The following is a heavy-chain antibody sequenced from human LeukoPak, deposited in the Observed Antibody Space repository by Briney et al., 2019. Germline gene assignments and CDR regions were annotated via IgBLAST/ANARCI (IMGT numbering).Heavy chain of an antibody. CDR1: GFIFNSHW. D-gene: IGHD3-22*01. J-gene: IGHJ5*02. CDR2: INPDGSTT. Sequence: GSLRLSCAASGFIFNSHWINWVRQAPGKGLEWVSRINPDGSTTTYADSVKGRFTISRDNAKNTVYLQMNSLRAEDTAVYYCARVLSGSWDWFDPWGQGTLVTVSS. V-gene: IGHV3-74*01. CDR3: ARVLSGSWDWFDP.